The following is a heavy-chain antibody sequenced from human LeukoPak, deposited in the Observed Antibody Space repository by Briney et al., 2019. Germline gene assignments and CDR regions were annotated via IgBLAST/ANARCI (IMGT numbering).Heavy chain of an antibody. CDR3: ARGPCSRALEFWAFDL. Sequence: GESLKISCEGSGYNFTTYCIGWVRQMPGKGLEWMGILYPGDSDTRYSPSFQGQVTISADKSISTAYLQWSSLKASDTAMYYCARGPCSRALEFWAFDLWGQGTMVTVSS. J-gene: IGHJ3*01. CDR2: LYPGDSDT. V-gene: IGHV5-51*01. CDR1: GYNFTTYC. D-gene: IGHD1-1*01.